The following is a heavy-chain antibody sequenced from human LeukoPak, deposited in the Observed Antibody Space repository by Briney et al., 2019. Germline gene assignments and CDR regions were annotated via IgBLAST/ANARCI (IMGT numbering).Heavy chain of an antibody. D-gene: IGHD4-11*01. V-gene: IGHV1-8*01. J-gene: IGHJ4*02. CDR2: MNPNSGNT. Sequence: GASVKVSCKASGYTFTSYDINWVRQATGQGLEWMGWMNPNSGNTGYAQKFQGRVTMTRNSSISTAYMELSSLRSEDTAVYYCARGVSNYFLGSISYFDYWGQGTLVTVSS. CDR1: GYTFTSYD. CDR3: ARGVSNYFLGSISYFDY.